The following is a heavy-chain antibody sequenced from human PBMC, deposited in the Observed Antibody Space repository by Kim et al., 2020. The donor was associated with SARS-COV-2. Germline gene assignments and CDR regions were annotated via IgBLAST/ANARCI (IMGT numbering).Heavy chain of an antibody. CDR1: GFTFSSYA. D-gene: IGHD2-2*01. Sequence: GGSLRLSCAASGFTFSSYAMHWVRQAPGKGLEWVAVISYDGSNKYYADSVKGRFTISRDNSKNTLYLQMNSLRAEDTAVYYCAKSETIVVVPANYYYYYGMDVWGQGTTVTVPS. V-gene: IGHV3-30*04. CDR3: AKSETIVVVPANYYYYYGMDV. CDR2: ISYDGSNK. J-gene: IGHJ6*02.